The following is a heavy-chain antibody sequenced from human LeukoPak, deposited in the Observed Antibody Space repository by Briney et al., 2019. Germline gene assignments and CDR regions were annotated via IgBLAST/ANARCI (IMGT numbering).Heavy chain of an antibody. CDR1: GFTCTNYA. J-gene: IGHJ3*02. Sequence: GGSLRLSCAASGFTCTNYAMNWVRQAPGKGLEWVSSISPSGGDTYYADSVKGRFTISKDISKHTLYLQMNSLRAEDTAVYYCARRAYHCGACDIWGQGTMVTVSS. CDR3: ARRAYHCGACDI. D-gene: IGHD2-2*01. V-gene: IGHV3-23*01. CDR2: ISPSGGDT.